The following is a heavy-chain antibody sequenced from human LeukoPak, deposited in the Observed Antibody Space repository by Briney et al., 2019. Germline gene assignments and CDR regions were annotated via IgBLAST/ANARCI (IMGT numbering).Heavy chain of an antibody. J-gene: IGHJ4*02. CDR2: INPQGTST. CDR1: GFTFSTYS. Sequence: GGCLRLSCAATGFTFSTYSMSWVRQTPARGLEWVSSINPQGTSTWNADSVKGRFSISRDNAKNSLYPQMNSLSAEDTGVYYCARDFTGESGYAGYWGQGSLVIVSS. CDR3: ARDFTGESGYAGY. D-gene: IGHD5-12*01. V-gene: IGHV3-21*06.